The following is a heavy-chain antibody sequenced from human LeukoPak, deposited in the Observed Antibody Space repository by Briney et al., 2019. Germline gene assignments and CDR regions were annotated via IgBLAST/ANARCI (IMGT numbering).Heavy chain of an antibody. CDR2: ISGSGGST. J-gene: IGHJ4*02. D-gene: IGHD3-10*01. CDR1: GFTFSSYA. Sequence: GGSLRLSCAASGFTFSSYAMSWVRQAPGKGLEWVSAISGSGGSTYYADSVKGRSTISRDNSKSTLYLQMNSLRAEDTAVYYCAKGSKRFYGSGSSFDYWGQGTLVTVSS. CDR3: AKGSKRFYGSGSSFDY. V-gene: IGHV3-23*01.